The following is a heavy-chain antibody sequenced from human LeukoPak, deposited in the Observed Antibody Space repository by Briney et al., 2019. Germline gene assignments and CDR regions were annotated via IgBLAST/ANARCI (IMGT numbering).Heavy chain of an antibody. CDR1: GGTFSSYA. CDR3: ARDSTYYDILTGYYTPLFDY. J-gene: IGHJ4*02. CDR2: IIPIFGTA. D-gene: IGHD3-9*01. V-gene: IGHV1-69*13. Sequence: ASVKVSCKASGGTFSSYAISWVRQAPGQGLEWMGGIIPIFGTANYAQKFQGRVTITADESTSTAYMELSSLRSEDTAVYYCARDSTYYDILTGYYTPLFDYWGQGTLATVSS.